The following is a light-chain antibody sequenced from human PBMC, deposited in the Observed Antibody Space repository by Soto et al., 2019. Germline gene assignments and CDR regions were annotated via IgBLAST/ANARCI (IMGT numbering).Light chain of an antibody. J-gene: IGKJ5*01. CDR1: QSVNNN. CDR3: QQRINWPPIT. CDR2: SAS. Sequence: EIVMTQSPVTLSVSPGERATLSCTASQSVNNNVAWYQQKPGHTPRLLIYSASIGATGTPARFSGSGSGSDFTLTISSLEPEDFAVYYCQQRINWPPITFGQGTRLEIK. V-gene: IGKV3-15*01.